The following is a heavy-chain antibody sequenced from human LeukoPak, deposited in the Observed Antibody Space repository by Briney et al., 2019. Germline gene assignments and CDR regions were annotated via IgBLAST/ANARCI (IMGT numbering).Heavy chain of an antibody. CDR2: LYYSGYLYYNGST. Sequence: SETLSLTCTVSGGSINSYYWSWIRQPPGKGLEWIGYLYYSGYLYYNGSTNYNPSLKSRVTISVDTSKNQFSLKLSSVTAADTAVYYCARHSPHMDFDYWGQGTPVTVSS. J-gene: IGHJ4*02. CDR3: ARHSPHMDFDY. D-gene: IGHD2-21*01. CDR1: GGSINSYY. V-gene: IGHV4-59*08.